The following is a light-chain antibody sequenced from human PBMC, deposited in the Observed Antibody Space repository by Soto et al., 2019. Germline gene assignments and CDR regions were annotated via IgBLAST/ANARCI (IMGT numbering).Light chain of an antibody. V-gene: IGLV2-14*01. Sequence: QSALTQPASVSGSPGQSIAISCTGTNYDIGIYNYVSWYQQHPGKAPKLIIYEVSKRPSGVSNRFSGSKSGNTASLTISGLQPDDEADYYCSSFTSSITLVFGGGTKLTVL. CDR2: EVS. CDR1: NYDIGIYNY. J-gene: IGLJ3*02. CDR3: SSFTSSITLV.